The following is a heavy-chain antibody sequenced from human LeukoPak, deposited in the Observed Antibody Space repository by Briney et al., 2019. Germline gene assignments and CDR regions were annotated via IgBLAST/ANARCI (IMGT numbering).Heavy chain of an antibody. CDR2: ISSSSSYI. CDR1: GFTFSSYA. Sequence: PGRSLRLSCAASGFTFSSYAMHWVRQAPGKGLEWVSSISSSSSYIYYADSVKGRFTISRDNAKNSLYLQMNSLRAEDTAVYYCARDPQTGRPDYWGQGTLVTVSS. J-gene: IGHJ4*02. CDR3: ARDPQTGRPDY. V-gene: IGHV3-21*01. D-gene: IGHD1-1*01.